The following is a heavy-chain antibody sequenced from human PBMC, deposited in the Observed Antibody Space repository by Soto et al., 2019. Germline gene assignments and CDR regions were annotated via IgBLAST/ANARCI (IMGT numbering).Heavy chain of an antibody. CDR2: IIPILGIA. J-gene: IGHJ1*01. D-gene: IGHD1-26*01. Sequence: QVQLVQSGAEVKKPGSSVKVSCKASGGTFSSYTISWVRQAPGQGLEWMGRIIPILGIANYAQKFQGRVTXTXAKSTSTAYMELSSLRSEDTAVYYCARVRGSSGFQHWGQGTLVTVSS. V-gene: IGHV1-69*02. CDR1: GGTFSSYT. CDR3: ARVRGSSGFQH.